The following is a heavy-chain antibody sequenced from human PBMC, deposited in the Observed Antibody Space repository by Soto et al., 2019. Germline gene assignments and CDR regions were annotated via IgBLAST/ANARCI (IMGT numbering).Heavy chain of an antibody. CDR2: MNPNSGHT. V-gene: IGHV1-8*01. CDR3: ARGLDSSGYDYYYMDV. D-gene: IGHD6-19*01. Sequence: QVQLVQSGAEVKKPGASVKVSCKASGYTFTSYDLNWVRQATGQGLEWMAWMNPNSGHTGYAQKFEGRVTMTRNTSMSTAYMELSSLTSEDTAVYYCARGLDSSGYDYYYMDVWGKGTTVTVSS. CDR1: GYTFTSYD. J-gene: IGHJ6*03.